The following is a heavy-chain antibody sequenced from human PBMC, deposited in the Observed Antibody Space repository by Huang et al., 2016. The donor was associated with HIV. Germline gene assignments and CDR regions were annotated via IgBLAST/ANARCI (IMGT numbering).Heavy chain of an antibody. Sequence: QVHLVQSGAEVREPGSSVEVSCTSSAGALTSHSITWVRPAPGHGRARVVTCVPLFGKPNYAQKFLGRLSFRADESTGAVYMQLALLKSEDTAIYFCARVRRHSGNSGLIDFWGQGTLVTVTS. CDR3: ARVRRHSGNSGLIDF. CDR1: AGALTSHS. V-gene: IGHV1-69*13. J-gene: IGHJ4*02. D-gene: IGHD6-19*01. CDR2: CVPLFGKP.